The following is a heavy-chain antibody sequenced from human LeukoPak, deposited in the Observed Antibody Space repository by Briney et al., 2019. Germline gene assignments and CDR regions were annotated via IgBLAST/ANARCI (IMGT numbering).Heavy chain of an antibody. D-gene: IGHD3-10*01. V-gene: IGHV3-30*02. J-gene: IGHJ6*03. CDR2: IRYDGSNK. Sequence: GGSLRLSCAASGFTFSSYGMHWVRQAPGKGLEWVAFIRYDGSNKYYADSVKGRFTISRDNSKNTLELQMNSLRAEDTALYYCAKDNTYGSGEDYYYMDVWGKGTTVTISS. CDR3: AKDNTYGSGEDYYYMDV. CDR1: GFTFSSYG.